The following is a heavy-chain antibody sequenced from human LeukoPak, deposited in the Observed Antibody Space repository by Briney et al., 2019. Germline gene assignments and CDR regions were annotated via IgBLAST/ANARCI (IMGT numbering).Heavy chain of an antibody. J-gene: IGHJ5*02. Sequence: PSETLSLTCTVSGGSISSYYWSWIRQPPGKGLEWIGYIYYSGSTNYNPSLKSRVTISVDTSKNQFSLKLSSVTAADTAVYYCARRLRGHWFDPWGQGTLVTASS. CDR2: IYYSGST. CDR3: ARRLRGHWFDP. V-gene: IGHV4-59*01. CDR1: GGSISSYY. D-gene: IGHD2-8*01.